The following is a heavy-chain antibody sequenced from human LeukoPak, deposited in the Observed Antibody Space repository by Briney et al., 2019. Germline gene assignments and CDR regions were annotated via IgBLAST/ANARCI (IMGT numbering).Heavy chain of an antibody. D-gene: IGHD7-27*01. CDR1: GASINGYY. CDR2: IYYSGTT. V-gene: IGHV4-59*01. Sequence: SETLSLTCSVSGASINGYYWSWIRQPPGKGLECIGYIYYSGTTNYNPSLESQVTIFLDTSRNQFSLRLRSVTAADTAVYFCARGTTGAYFGTPPYFDYWGQGSLVTVSS. J-gene: IGHJ4*02. CDR3: ARGTTGAYFGTPPYFDY.